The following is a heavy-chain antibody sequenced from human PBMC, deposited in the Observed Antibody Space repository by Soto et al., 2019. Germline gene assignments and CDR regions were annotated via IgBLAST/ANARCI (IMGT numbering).Heavy chain of an antibody. CDR3: AHATYYGLGSDSFDY. Sequence: QITLKESGPTLVRPTQTLTLTCTFSGFSLTTSGVGVGWIRQPPGKALEWLAVIYWDDDKRYSSSLKSRLTITKDTSKNQVVLTMTNMDPVDTATYYCAHATYYGLGSDSFDYWGQGTLVTVSS. CDR1: GFSLTTSGVG. V-gene: IGHV2-5*02. CDR2: IYWDDDK. D-gene: IGHD3-10*01. J-gene: IGHJ4*02.